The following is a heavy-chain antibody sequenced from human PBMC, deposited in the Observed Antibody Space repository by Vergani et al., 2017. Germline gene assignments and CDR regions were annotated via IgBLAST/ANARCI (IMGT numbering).Heavy chain of an antibody. CDR2: IFPGDADT. CDR3: ARLPRGLRGMSLEY. V-gene: IGHV5-51*01. D-gene: IGHD3-10*01. CDR1: GYTFTNYW. J-gene: IGHJ4*02. Sequence: EVRLVQSGPEVKKPGESVKISCETSGYTFTNYWVAWVRQRPGKGLEWMGLIFPGDADTRYSPSFEGQVTISADTSTSTASVLWPSLKASDTAVYFCARLPRGLRGMSLEYWGQGTLVTVSA.